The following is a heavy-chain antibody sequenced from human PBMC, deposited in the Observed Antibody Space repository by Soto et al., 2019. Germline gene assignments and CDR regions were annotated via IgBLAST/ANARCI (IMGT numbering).Heavy chain of an antibody. CDR3: ARGPVDTAMVSPKGNYYYMDV. CDR2: INHSGST. Sequence: SETLSLTCAVYGGSFSGYYWSWIRQPPGKGLEWIGEINHSGSTNYNPSLKSRVTISVDTSKNQFSLKLSSVTAADTAVYYCARGPVDTAMVSPKGNYYYMDVWGKGTTVTVSS. V-gene: IGHV4-34*01. CDR1: GGSFSGYY. J-gene: IGHJ6*03. D-gene: IGHD5-18*01.